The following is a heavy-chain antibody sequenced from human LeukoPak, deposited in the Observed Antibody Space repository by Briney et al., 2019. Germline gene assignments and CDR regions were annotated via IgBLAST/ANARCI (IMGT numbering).Heavy chain of an antibody. V-gene: IGHV3-23*01. Sequence: PGGSLRLSCAASGFTFSSYAMSWVRQAPGKGLEWVSTISSSGGYTYYADSVKGRFTISRDNSKNSLYLQMNSLRAEDTALYYCAKVAVVVVARPYYFDYWGQGTLVTVSS. CDR2: ISSSGGYT. CDR1: GFTFSSYA. CDR3: AKVAVVVVARPYYFDY. D-gene: IGHD2-15*01. J-gene: IGHJ4*02.